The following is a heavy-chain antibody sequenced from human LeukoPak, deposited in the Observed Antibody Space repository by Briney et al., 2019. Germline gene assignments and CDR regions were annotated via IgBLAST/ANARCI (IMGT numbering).Heavy chain of an antibody. CDR1: GFAFSTCT. V-gene: IGHV3-21*01. Sequence: GGSLRLSCAASGFAFSTCTMNWVRQAPGKGLEWVSSISSSDIYYAESMKGRFTISRDNANNSLYLQMNSLSAEDTAIYYCARDETRRHDGLDIWGQGTMVSVSS. CDR3: ARDETRRHDGLDI. CDR2: ISSSDIY. J-gene: IGHJ3*02.